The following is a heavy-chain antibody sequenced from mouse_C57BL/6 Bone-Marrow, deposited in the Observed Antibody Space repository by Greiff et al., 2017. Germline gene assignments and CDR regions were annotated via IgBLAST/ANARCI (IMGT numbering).Heavy chain of an antibody. CDR2: ISDGGSYT. V-gene: IGHV5-4*01. J-gene: IGHJ4*01. CDR3: ARDPTVVAGAMDY. D-gene: IGHD1-1*01. CDR1: GFTFSSYA. Sequence: EVQRVESGGGLVKPGGSLKLSCAASGFTFSSYAMSWVRQTPEKRLAWVATISDGGSYTYYPDNVKGRFTISRDNAKNNLYLQMSHLKSEDTAMYYCARDPTVVAGAMDYWGQGTSVTVSS.